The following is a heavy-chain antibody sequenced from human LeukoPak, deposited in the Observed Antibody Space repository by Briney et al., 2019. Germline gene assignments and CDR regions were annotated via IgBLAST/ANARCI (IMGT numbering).Heavy chain of an antibody. J-gene: IGHJ5*02. D-gene: IGHD2-15*01. CDR2: IYSGGST. V-gene: IGHV3-66*02. CDR3: ARDLSQRYCSGGSCSNWFDP. Sequence: PGGSLRLSCAASGFTVSSNYMSWVRQAPGKGLEWVSVIYSGGSTYYADSVKGRFTISRDNSKNTLYLQMNSLRAEDTAVYYCARDLSQRYCSGGSCSNWFDPWGQGTLVTVSS. CDR1: GFTVSSNY.